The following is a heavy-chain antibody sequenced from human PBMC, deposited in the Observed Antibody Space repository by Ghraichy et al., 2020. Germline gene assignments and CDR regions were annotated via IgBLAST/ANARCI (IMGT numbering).Heavy chain of an antibody. CDR2: LNIDGTTV. CDR1: GFSFTDYW. Sequence: GGSLRLSCAGSGFSFTDYWMHWVRQTPGRGLEWVSHLNIDGTTVNYADSVKGRFTISRDNAKNTMYLQMISLTVEDTAVYYCVKSYKDCFRHFDYWGQGTLVTVSS. D-gene: IGHD2-21*02. CDR3: VKSYKDCFRHFDY. V-gene: IGHV3-74*01. J-gene: IGHJ4*02.